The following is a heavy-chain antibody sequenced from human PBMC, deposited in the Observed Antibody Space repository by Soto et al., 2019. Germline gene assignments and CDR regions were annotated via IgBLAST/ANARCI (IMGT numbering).Heavy chain of an antibody. CDR1: RFNFSAAW. J-gene: IGHJ4*02. CDR2: ISSSSSYI. Sequence: GGSLRLSCVASRFNFSAAWLNWVRQAPGKGLEWVSSISSSSSYIYYADSVKGRFTISRDNAKNSLYLQMNSLRAEDTAVYYCAREYTTMVRGVIGYFDYWGQGTLVTVSS. CDR3: AREYTTMVRGVIGYFDY. V-gene: IGHV3-21*01. D-gene: IGHD3-10*01.